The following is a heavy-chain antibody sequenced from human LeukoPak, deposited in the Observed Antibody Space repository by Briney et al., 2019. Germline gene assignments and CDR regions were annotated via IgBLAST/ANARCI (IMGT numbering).Heavy chain of an antibody. CDR2: IYYSGST. J-gene: IGHJ4*02. CDR1: GGSISSGSYY. V-gene: IGHV4-61*01. CDR3: ARDGYNHYYFDY. D-gene: IGHD5-24*01. Sequence: SETLSLTCTVSGGSISSGSYYWSWIRQPPGKGLEWIGYIYYSGSTNYNPSLKSRVTISVDTSKNQFSLKLSSVSAADTAVYYCARDGYNHYYFDYWGQGTLVTVSS.